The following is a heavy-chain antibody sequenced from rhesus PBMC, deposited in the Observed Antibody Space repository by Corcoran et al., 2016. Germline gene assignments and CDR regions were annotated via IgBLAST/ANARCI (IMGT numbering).Heavy chain of an antibody. CDR3: ARPKYSSWSAVDY. J-gene: IGHJ4*01. D-gene: IGHD6-13*01. V-gene: IGHV4-80*01. Sequence: QVQLQESGPGLVKPSETLSLTCAVSGGSFSSYWWSWIRQPPGKGLKRFGDGNGNSGSTNYNPAPRSRVTISTDASKNQFSLKLTCVTAADTAVYYCARPKYSSWSAVDYWGQGVLVTVSS. CDR1: GGSFSSYW. CDR2: GNGNSGST.